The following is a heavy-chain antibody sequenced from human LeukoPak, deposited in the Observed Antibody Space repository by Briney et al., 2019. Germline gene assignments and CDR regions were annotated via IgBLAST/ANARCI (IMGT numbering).Heavy chain of an antibody. CDR2: IIPIFGTA. D-gene: IGHD5-18*01. CDR1: GGTFSSYA. V-gene: IGHV1-69*01. CDR3: ARLDCQAADTAMVKFYYYYYMDV. J-gene: IGHJ6*03. Sequence: SVKVSCKASGGTFSSYAISWVRQAPGQGLEWMGGIIPIFGTANYAQKFQGRVTITADESTSTAYMELRSLRSDDTAVYYCARLDCQAADTAMVKFYYYYYMDVWGKGTTVTVSS.